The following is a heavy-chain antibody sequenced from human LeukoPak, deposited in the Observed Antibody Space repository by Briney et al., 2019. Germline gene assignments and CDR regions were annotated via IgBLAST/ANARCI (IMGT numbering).Heavy chain of an antibody. V-gene: IGHV4-61*02. CDR3: ARDSSGYDFIFGTIYYYYYMDV. CDR1: GGSISSRSYY. D-gene: IGHD5-12*01. CDR2: IYTSGST. Sequence: PSETLSLTCTVSGGSISSRSYYWSWIRQPAGKGLEWIGRIYTSGSTNYNPSLKSRVTISVDTSKNQFSLKLSSVTAADTAVYYCARDSSGYDFIFGTIYYYYYMDVWGQRDHGHHLL. J-gene: IGHJ6*03.